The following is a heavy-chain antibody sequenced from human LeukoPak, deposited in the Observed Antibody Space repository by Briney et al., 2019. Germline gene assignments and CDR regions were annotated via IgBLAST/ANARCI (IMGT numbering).Heavy chain of an antibody. Sequence: TLSLTCTVSGGSISSGGYYWSWIRQHPGKGLEWIRYIYYSGSTYYNPSLKSRVTISVDTSKNQFSLKLSSVTAADTAVYYCARVTSHDAFDIWGQGTMVTVSS. CDR1: GGSISSGGYY. CDR3: ARVTSHDAFDI. V-gene: IGHV4-31*03. CDR2: IYYSGST. J-gene: IGHJ3*02.